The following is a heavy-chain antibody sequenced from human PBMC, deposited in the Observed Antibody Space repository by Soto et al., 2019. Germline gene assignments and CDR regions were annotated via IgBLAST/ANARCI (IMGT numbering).Heavy chain of an antibody. CDR2: IYPADSDT. J-gene: IGHJ5*02. CDR1: GYTFTNYW. CDR3: ATSQYCSGGRCYSGWFDP. V-gene: IGHV5-51*03. D-gene: IGHD2-15*01. Sequence: EVQLVPSGAEVKKPGESLKISCKASGYTFTNYWIGWVRQMPGKGLDWMGIIYPADSDTRYSPSFQGQVTISADKSISPAYLQWSSLKASDTAMYYCATSQYCSGGRCYSGWFDPWGQGTLVTVSS.